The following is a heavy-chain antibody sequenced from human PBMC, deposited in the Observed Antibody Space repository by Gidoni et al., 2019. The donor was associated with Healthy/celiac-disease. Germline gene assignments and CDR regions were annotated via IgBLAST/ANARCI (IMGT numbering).Heavy chain of an antibody. Sequence: EVQLLESGGGLVQPGGSLRLSCAASGFTFSSYAISWVRQAPGKGLEWVSAISGSGGSTYYADSVKGRFTISRDNSKNTLYLQMNSLRAEDTAVYYCAKGGHDYIWGSGAQRGAFDIWGQGTMVTVSS. J-gene: IGHJ3*02. CDR3: AKGGHDYIWGSGAQRGAFDI. CDR1: GFTFSSYA. V-gene: IGHV3-23*01. D-gene: IGHD3-16*01. CDR2: ISGSGGST.